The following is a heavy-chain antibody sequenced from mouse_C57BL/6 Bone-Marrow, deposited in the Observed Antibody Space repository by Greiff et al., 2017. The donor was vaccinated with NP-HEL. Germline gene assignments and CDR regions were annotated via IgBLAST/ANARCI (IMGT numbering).Heavy chain of an antibody. CDR1: GYSITSGYY. D-gene: IGHD1-1*01. CDR3: ARGRYGSSLGYFDY. J-gene: IGHJ2*01. CDR2: ISYDGSN. Sequence: ESGPGLVKPSQSLSLTCSVTGYSITSGYYWNWIRQFPGNKLEWMGYISYDGSNNYNPSLKNRISITRDTSKNQFFLKLNSVTTEDTATYYCARGRYGSSLGYFDYWGQGTTLTVSS. V-gene: IGHV3-6*01.